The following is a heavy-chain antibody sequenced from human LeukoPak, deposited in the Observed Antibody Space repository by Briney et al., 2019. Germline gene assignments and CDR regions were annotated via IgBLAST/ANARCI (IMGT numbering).Heavy chain of an antibody. CDR2: IKQDGSEK. CDR1: GFTFSSYW. V-gene: IGHV3-7*01. CDR3: ARFAEYCGGDCSFDY. J-gene: IGHJ4*02. D-gene: IGHD2-21*02. Sequence: GGSLRLSCAASGFTFSSYWMSWVRQAPGKGLEWVANIKQDGSEKYYVDSVKGRFTISRDNAKNSLYLQMNSLRVEDTAVYYCARFAEYCGGDCSFDYWGQGTLVTVSS.